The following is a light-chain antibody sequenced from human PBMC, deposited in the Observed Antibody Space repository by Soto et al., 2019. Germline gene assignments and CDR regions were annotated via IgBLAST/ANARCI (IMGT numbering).Light chain of an antibody. CDR3: SSYTSSTTYV. Sequence: QSVLTQPASVSGSPGQSITISCTRTSSDVGGYNYVSWYQHHPGKAPKLLIFDVSNRPSGVSDRFSGSRSGNTASLTISGLQAEDEADYYCSSYTSSTTYVFGTGTKVTVL. V-gene: IGLV2-14*03. J-gene: IGLJ1*01. CDR1: SSDVGGYNY. CDR2: DVS.